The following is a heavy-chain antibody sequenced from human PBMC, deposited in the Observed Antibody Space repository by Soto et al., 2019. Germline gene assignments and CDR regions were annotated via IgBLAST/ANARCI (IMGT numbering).Heavy chain of an antibody. J-gene: IGHJ6*02. CDR2: IVPIFGA. V-gene: IGHV1-69*12. CDR3: ARGGSDYEGSGYYQGHV. CDR1: RGTFSNYG. D-gene: IGHD3-22*01. Sequence: QVQLVQSGAEVMKPGSSVKVSCKSARGTFSNYGFSWVRQAPGQGLECMGVIVPIFGAEHPQKFQGRVTMTAEESTNRVFMDLRGLRSDDPAVYYCARGGSDYEGSGYYQGHVWGQGTTVTVSS.